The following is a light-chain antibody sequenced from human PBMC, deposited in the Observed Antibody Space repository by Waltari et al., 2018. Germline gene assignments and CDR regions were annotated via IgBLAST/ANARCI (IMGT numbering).Light chain of an antibody. CDR2: GNS. CDR3: QSYDSSLSVWV. J-gene: IGLJ3*02. V-gene: IGLV1-40*01. Sequence: QSVLTQPPSVSGAPGQRVTISCTGSSSTIAAGYDVHWYQQLPGTAPKLLIYGNSNRPSGVPDRFSGSKSGTSASLAITGLQAEDEADYYCQSYDSSLSVWVFGGGTKLTVL. CDR1: SSTIAAGYD.